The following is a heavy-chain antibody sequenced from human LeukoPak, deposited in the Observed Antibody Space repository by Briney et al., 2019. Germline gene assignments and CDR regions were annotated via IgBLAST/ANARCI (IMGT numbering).Heavy chain of an antibody. CDR3: ARGRIQLWTNDY. CDR2: MNPNSGNT. CDR1: GYTFTSYD. D-gene: IGHD5-18*01. J-gene: IGHJ4*02. V-gene: IGHV1-8*01. Sequence: ASVEVSCKASGYTFTSYDINWVRQATGQGLEWMGWMNPNSGNTGYAQKFQGRVTMTRNTSISTAYMELSSLRSEDTAVYYCARGRIQLWTNDYWGQGTLVTVSS.